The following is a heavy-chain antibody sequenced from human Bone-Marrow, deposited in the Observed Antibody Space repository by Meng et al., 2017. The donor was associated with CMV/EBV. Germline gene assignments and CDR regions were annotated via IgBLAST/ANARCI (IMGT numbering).Heavy chain of an antibody. D-gene: IGHD3-3*01. CDR1: GGSFSGYY. J-gene: IGHJ4*02. CDR2: INHSGST. CDR3: ARGPNYDFWSGYQYYFTY. V-gene: IGHV4-34*01. Sequence: SETLSLTCAVYGGSFSGYYWSWIRQPPGKGLEWIGEINHSGSTNYNPSLKSRVTISVDTSKNQFSLKLSSVTAADTAVYYCARGPNYDFWSGYQYYFTYWARGPLAPFP.